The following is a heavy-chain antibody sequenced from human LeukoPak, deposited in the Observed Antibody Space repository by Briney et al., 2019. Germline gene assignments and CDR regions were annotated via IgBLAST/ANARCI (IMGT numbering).Heavy chain of an antibody. Sequence: ASVTVSCTASGYTFTTYAINWVRQAPGQGLEYMGWIRTNTGSPTYAQGFTGRLVFSLDTSVNTAYLQTSSLKAEDTAVYYCAKDLDSAAFDIWGQGTMVTVSS. CDR2: IRTNTGSP. CDR3: AKDLDSAAFDI. D-gene: IGHD2-15*01. CDR1: GYTFTTYA. V-gene: IGHV7-4-1*02. J-gene: IGHJ3*02.